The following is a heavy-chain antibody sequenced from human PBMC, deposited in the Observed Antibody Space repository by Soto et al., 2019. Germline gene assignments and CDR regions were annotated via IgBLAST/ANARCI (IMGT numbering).Heavy chain of an antibody. D-gene: IGHD2-2*01. CDR2: IYHSGRT. CDR3: ASVCGRTSCRNSDY. Sequence: NPSVTLSLTCAVSGGSISSGGYSWSWIRQPPGQGLEWIGYIYHSGRTYYNPSLKSRVTISVDRSKNQFSLKLSSVTAADTAVYYWASVCGRTSCRNSDYWGQGTLVTVST. V-gene: IGHV4-30-2*01. J-gene: IGHJ4*02. CDR1: GGSISSGGYS.